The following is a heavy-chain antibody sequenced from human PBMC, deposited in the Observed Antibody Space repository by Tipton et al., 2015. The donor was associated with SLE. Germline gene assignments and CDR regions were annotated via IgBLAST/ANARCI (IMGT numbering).Heavy chain of an antibody. Sequence: TLSLTCAVYGGSLSGHNWRWSWVRQAPGQGLEWIGETSNRGVNHYNPSPKSRLTLSLDMSKSQFSLRLNSVTAADTAVYYCARGKHIVATFYRANWFDSWGQGTLVVVSS. V-gene: IGHV4-34*01. CDR3: ARGKHIVATFYRANWFDS. CDR2: TSNRGVN. J-gene: IGHJ5*01. D-gene: IGHD5-12*01. CDR1: GGSLSGHN.